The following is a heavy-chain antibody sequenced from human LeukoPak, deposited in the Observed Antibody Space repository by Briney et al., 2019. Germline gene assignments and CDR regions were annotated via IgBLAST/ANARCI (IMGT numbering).Heavy chain of an antibody. D-gene: IGHD4-17*01. CDR1: GFTFSSYS. CDR3: ARAQITVTNNWFDP. V-gene: IGHV3-21*01. CDR2: ISSSSSYI. Sequence: GGSLRLSCAASGFTFSSYSMNWVRQAAGKGLEWVSSISSSSSYIYYADSVKGRFTISRHNAKNSLYLQMNSLRAEDTAVYYCARAQITVTNNWFDPWGQGTLVTVSS. J-gene: IGHJ5*02.